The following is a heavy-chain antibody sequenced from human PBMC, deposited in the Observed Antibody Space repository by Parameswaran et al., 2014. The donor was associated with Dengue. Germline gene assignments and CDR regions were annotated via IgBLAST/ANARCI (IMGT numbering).Heavy chain of an antibody. J-gene: IGHJ6*02. D-gene: IGHD3-22*01. V-gene: IGHV3-21*01. CDR3: ARDSSGSPYYYYGMDV. CDR2: ISSSSSYI. CDR1: GFTFSSYS. Sequence: AGGSLRLSCAASGFTFSSYSMNWVRQAPGKGLEWVSSISSSSSYIYYADSVKGRFTISRDNAKNSLYLQMNSLRAEDTAVYYCARDSSGSPYYYYGMDVWGQGTTVTVSS.